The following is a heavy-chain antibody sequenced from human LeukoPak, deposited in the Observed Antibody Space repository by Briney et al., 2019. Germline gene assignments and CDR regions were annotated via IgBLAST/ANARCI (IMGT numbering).Heavy chain of an antibody. D-gene: IGHD6-19*01. V-gene: IGHV4-34*01. CDR3: ARVGWESNWFDP. J-gene: IGHJ5*02. CDR2: INHSGST. Sequence: SETLSLTCAVYGGSFSGYYWSWIRQPPGKGLEWIGEINHSGSTNYNPSLKSRVTISVDTSKNQFSLKLSSVTAANTAVYYCARVGWESNWFDPWGQGTLVTVSS. CDR1: GGSFSGYY.